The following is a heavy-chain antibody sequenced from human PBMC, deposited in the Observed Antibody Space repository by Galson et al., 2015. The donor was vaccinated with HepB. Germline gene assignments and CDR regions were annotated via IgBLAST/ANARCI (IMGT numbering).Heavy chain of an antibody. CDR2: IYTSGST. J-gene: IGHJ6*03. CDR3: ASLSGSGPAGSNYYYYMDV. Sequence: TLSLTCTVSGGSISSGSYYWSWIRQPAGKGLEWIGRIYTSGSTNYNPSLKSRVTMSVDTSKNQFSLKLSSVTAADTAVYYCASLSGSGPAGSNYYYYMDVWGKGTTVTVSS. D-gene: IGHD1-26*01. V-gene: IGHV4-61*02. CDR1: GGSISSGSYY.